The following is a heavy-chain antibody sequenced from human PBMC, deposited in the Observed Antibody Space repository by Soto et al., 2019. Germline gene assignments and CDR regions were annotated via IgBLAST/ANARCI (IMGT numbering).Heavy chain of an antibody. CDR3: AKSKLQNSYYYMDV. J-gene: IGHJ6*03. CDR1: GFTFSSYA. CDR2: ISGGGGTT. V-gene: IGHV3-23*01. Sequence: GGSLRLSCAASGFTFSSYAMSWVRQAPGKGLEWVSAISGGGGTTFYADSVKGRFTISRDNSKNTLYLQMNSLRAEDTALYYCAKSKLQNSYYYMDVWGKGTTVTVSS. D-gene: IGHD6-6*01.